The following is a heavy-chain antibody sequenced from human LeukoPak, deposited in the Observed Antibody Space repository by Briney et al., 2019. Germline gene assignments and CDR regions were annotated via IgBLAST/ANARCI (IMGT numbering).Heavy chain of an antibody. CDR3: AREGTYPFDY. V-gene: IGHV4-59*01. CDR2: IYYDGST. Sequence: PSETLSLTCTISGGSISSYYWSWIRHPPGKGLEWIGYIYYDGSTNYNPSLKSRATMSVDTSKNQFSLELSSVTAADTAVYYCAREGTYPFDYWGPGTLVTVSS. CDR1: GGSISSYY. J-gene: IGHJ4*02.